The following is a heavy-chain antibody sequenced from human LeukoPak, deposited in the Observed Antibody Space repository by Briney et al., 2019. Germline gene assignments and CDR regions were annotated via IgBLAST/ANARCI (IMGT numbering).Heavy chain of an antibody. J-gene: IGHJ5*02. Sequence: PGGSLRLSCAASGFTFSSYGMHWVRQAPGKGLEWVAFIRYDGSNKYYADSVKGRFTISRDNSKNTLYLQMNSLRAEDTAVYYCAKDLGSAEYNWFDPWGQGTPVTVSS. CDR1: GFTFSSYG. D-gene: IGHD3-16*01. CDR3: AKDLGSAEYNWFDP. V-gene: IGHV3-30*02. CDR2: IRYDGSNK.